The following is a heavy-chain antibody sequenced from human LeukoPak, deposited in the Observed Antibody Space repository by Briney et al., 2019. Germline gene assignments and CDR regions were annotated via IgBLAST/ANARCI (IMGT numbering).Heavy chain of an antibody. Sequence: KPSETLSLTCAVYGGSFSGYYWSWIRQPPGKGLEWIGEINHSGSTNCNPSLKSRVTISVDTSKNQFSLKLSSVTAADTAVYYCARRYRQLVHNYYYYYMDVWGKGTTVTVSS. CDR1: GGSFSGYY. J-gene: IGHJ6*03. CDR2: INHSGST. D-gene: IGHD6-13*01. CDR3: ARRYRQLVHNYYYYYMDV. V-gene: IGHV4-34*01.